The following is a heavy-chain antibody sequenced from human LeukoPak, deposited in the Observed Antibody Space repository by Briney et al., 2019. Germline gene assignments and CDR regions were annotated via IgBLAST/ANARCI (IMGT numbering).Heavy chain of an antibody. D-gene: IGHD3-3*01. J-gene: IGHJ6*02. CDR1: GFTFSSYW. V-gene: IGHV3-74*01. CDR3: TRDSYARSGSLYYYYGMDV. Sequence: GGSLRLSCAASGFTFSSYWMHWVRHAPGKGLVWVSRIGNDGGSTSYADSVKGRFTISRDNGKNTLYLQMNSLRAEDTAVYYCTRDSYARSGSLYYYYGMDVWGQGTTVTVSS. CDR2: IGNDGGST.